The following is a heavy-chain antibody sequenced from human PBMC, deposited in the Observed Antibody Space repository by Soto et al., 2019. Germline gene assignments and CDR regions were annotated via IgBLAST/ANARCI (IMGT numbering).Heavy chain of an antibody. CDR1: GYSLTEFS. Sequence: SVNLYRKVAGYSLTEFSMHWVRQAPGKGLEWMGIINPSVGTTTYAQRFQDRVIMPRDTSTSTVYMELSSLTSEHTAVYYCSRHLKSSSLYVRAFDIWGPAPLISV. V-gene: IGHV1-46*03. CDR3: SRHLKSSSLYVRAFDI. CDR2: INPSVGTT. D-gene: IGHD6-13*01. J-gene: IGHJ3*02.